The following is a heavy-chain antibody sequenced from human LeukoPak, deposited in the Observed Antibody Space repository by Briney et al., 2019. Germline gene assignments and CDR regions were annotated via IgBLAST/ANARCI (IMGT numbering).Heavy chain of an antibody. J-gene: IGHJ5*02. V-gene: IGHV3-23*01. Sequence: GGSLRLSCSASGFPFSSYAMKWVRQAPGRGVEGVSSISSSGGSTYYADSVKGRFTISRDNSKNTLYLQLNSLRAEDTAVYYCAKDSSSWEYNRFDPWGQGTLVTVSS. CDR1: GFPFSSYA. CDR3: AKDSSSWEYNRFDP. D-gene: IGHD6-13*01. CDR2: ISSSGGST.